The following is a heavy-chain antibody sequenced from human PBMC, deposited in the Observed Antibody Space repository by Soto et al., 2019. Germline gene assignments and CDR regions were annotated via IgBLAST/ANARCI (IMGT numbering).Heavy chain of an antibody. V-gene: IGHV4-38-2*02. Sequence: SETLSLTCTVSGDSIRSSSYWGWIRQPPGKGLEWIGSIYSTGNTYYNPSLNSRVTISVDTSKNQFSLKLSSVTAADTAVYYCARGTRGDFWSGYDYYFDYWGQGTLVTVSS. CDR1: GDSIRSSSY. J-gene: IGHJ4*02. CDR2: IYSTGNT. D-gene: IGHD3-3*01. CDR3: ARGTRGDFWSGYDYYFDY.